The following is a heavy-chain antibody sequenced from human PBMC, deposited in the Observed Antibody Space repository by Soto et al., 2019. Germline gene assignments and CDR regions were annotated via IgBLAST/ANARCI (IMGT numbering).Heavy chain of an antibody. D-gene: IGHD6-13*01. CDR3: ARDIAAAGTHWFDP. Sequence: GASVKVSCKASGGTFSSYAISWVRQAPGQGLEWMGGIIPIFGTANYAQKFQGRVTITADKSTSTAYMELSSLRSEDTAVYYCARDIAAAGTHWFDPWGQGTLVTVYS. V-gene: IGHV1-69*06. J-gene: IGHJ5*02. CDR1: GGTFSSYA. CDR2: IIPIFGTA.